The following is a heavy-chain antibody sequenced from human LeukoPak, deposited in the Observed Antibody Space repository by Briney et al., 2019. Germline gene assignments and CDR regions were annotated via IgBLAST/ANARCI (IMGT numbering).Heavy chain of an antibody. CDR1: GFTFSSYW. CDR3: AKERGWSFYFDS. D-gene: IGHD6-19*01. Sequence: GGSLRLSCAASGFTFSSYWMSWVRQAPGKGLVWVARINSDGSSTNYADSVKGRSTISRDNANNTLYLHISSLRAEDAAFYYCAKERGWSFYFDSWGQGTLVTVSS. J-gene: IGHJ4*02. CDR2: INSDGSST. V-gene: IGHV3-74*01.